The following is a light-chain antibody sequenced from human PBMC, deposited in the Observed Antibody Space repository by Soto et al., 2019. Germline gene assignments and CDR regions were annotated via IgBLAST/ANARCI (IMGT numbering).Light chain of an antibody. V-gene: IGLV2-8*01. CDR2: EVS. CDR3: SSYAGSNTVV. Sequence: QSALTQPPSASGSPGQSVTISCTGTSSDVGGYNYVSWYQQHPGKAPKLMIYEVSTRPSGVPDRFSGSKSGNTASLTVSGLQAEDEAVYYCSSYAGSNTVVFGGGTKLTVL. J-gene: IGLJ2*01. CDR1: SSDVGGYNY.